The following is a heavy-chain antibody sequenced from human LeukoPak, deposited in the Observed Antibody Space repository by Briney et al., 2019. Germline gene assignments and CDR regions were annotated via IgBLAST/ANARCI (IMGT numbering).Heavy chain of an antibody. CDR1: GFTFNRHG. J-gene: IGHJ4*02. CDR3: AKAYGSTWLFDC. CDR2: ISSDGNNK. Sequence: GGSLRLSCAASGFTFNRHGMHWVRQAPGKGLEWVTFISSDGNNKYYADSVKGRFTISRDNSKNTLYLQMNSLRGEDTAVYYCAKAYGSTWLFDCWGQGTLVTVSS. V-gene: IGHV3-30*18. D-gene: IGHD6-6*01.